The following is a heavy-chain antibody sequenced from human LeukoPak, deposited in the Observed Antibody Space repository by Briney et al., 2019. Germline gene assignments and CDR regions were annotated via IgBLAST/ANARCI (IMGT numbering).Heavy chain of an antibody. Sequence: GASVKVSCKASGYTFTNYYMHWVRQAPGQGLEWMGVVNPTGGSTSYAQKFQGRVTMTRDTSTSTVYMELSSLRSEDTAVYYCARHDILTGYYRPYFDYWGQGTLVTVSS. V-gene: IGHV1-46*01. D-gene: IGHD3-9*01. J-gene: IGHJ4*02. CDR2: VNPTGGST. CDR3: ARHDILTGYYRPYFDY. CDR1: GYTFTNYY.